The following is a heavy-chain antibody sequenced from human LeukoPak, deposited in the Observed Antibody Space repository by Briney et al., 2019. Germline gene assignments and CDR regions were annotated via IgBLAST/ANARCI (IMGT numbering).Heavy chain of an antibody. CDR2: IYYSGST. CDR1: GGSISSYY. J-gene: IGHJ4*02. CDR3: ARLPRLRRAGLYYFDY. Sequence: SETLSLTCTVSGGSISSYYWSWIRQPPGKGLEWIGYIYYSGSTNYNPSLKSRVTISVDTSKNQFSLKLSSVTAADTAVYYCARLPRLRRAGLYYFDYWGQGTLVTVSS. V-gene: IGHV4-59*08. D-gene: IGHD4-17*01.